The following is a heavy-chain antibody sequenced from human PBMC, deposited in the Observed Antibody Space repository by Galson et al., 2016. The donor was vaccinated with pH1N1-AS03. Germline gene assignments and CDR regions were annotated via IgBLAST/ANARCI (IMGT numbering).Heavy chain of an antibody. V-gene: IGHV3-23*01. J-gene: IGHJ4*02. CDR1: GFTFNCA. Sequence: SLRLSCAASGFTFNCAMSWVRQAPGRGLEWVSAISGSGDNTFYENSVRGRFTISRDNSENTMYLQMNNLRAEDPAVYYCAKVMHGYVSSWSNFFDHWGQGTLVTVSS. CDR2: ISGSGDNT. CDR3: AKVMHGYVSSWSNFFDH. D-gene: IGHD6-13*01.